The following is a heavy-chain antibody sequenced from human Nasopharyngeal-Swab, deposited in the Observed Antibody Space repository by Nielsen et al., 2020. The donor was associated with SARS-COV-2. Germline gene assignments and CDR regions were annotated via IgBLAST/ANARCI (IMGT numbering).Heavy chain of an antibody. J-gene: IGHJ6*02. D-gene: IGHD3-3*01. CDR1: GFAFGTYW. CDR2: INPDGAIT. CDR3: ARDRNGFIYYYYGMDV. Sequence: GGSLRLSCTASGFAFGTYWMHWVRQVPGKGLAWVSRINPDGAITSYADSVKGRFTISRDNAKNSLYLQMNSLRAEDTAVYYCARDRNGFIYYYYGMDVWGQGTTVTVSS. V-gene: IGHV3-74*01.